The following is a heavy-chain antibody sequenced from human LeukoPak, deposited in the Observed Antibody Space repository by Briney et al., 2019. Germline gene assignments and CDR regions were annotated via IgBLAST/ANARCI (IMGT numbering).Heavy chain of an antibody. V-gene: IGHV3-30-3*02. CDR3: AKWGDTAMVKSDY. Sequence: GRSLRLSCAASGFTFSSYAMPWVRQAPGKGLEWVAVISYDGSNKYYADSVKGRFTISRDNSKNTLYLQMNSLRAEDTAVYYCAKWGDTAMVKSDYWSQGTLVTVSS. CDR2: ISYDGSNK. CDR1: GFTFSSYA. D-gene: IGHD5-18*01. J-gene: IGHJ4*02.